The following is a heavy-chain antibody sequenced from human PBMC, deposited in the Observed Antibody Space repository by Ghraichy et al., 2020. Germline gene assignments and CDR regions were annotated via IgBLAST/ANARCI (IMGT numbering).Heavy chain of an antibody. CDR1: GFTFSSYA. D-gene: IGHD6-13*01. V-gene: IGHV3-23*01. CDR2: ISGSGGST. J-gene: IGHJ6*02. Sequence: GGSLRLSCAASGFTFSSYAMSWVRQAPGKGLEWVSAISGSGGSTYYADSVKGRFTISRDNSKNTLYLQMNSLRAEDTAVYYCAKDRDSSSWRHRDYYYYGIDVCGQATTVTVSS. CDR3: AKDRDSSSWRHRDYYYYGIDV.